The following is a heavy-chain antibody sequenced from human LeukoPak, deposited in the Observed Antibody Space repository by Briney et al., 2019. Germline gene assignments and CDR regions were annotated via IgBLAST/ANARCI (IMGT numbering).Heavy chain of an antibody. CDR2: IYYSGST. V-gene: IGHV4-39*01. J-gene: IGHJ4*02. Sequence: PSETLSLTCTVSGGSISSSSYYWGWIRQPPGKGLEWIGSIYYSGSTYYNPSLKSRVTISVDTSKNQFSLKLSSVTAADTAVYYCARGLGWWLRGSDYWGQGTLVTVSS. D-gene: IGHD5-12*01. CDR3: ARGLGWWLRGSDY. CDR1: GGSISSSSYY.